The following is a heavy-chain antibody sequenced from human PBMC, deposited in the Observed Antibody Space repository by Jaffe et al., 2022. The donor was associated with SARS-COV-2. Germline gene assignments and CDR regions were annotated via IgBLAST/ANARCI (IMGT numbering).Heavy chain of an antibody. J-gene: IGHJ5*02. CDR2: ISGSGGST. D-gene: IGHD6-19*01. CDR3: AKDQEGSGWYRDPYNWFDP. Sequence: EVQLLESGGGLVQPGGSLRLSCAASGFTFSSYAMSWVRQAPGKGLEWVSAISGSGGSTYYADSVKGRFTISRDNSKNTLYLQMNSLRAEDTAVYYCAKDQEGSGWYRDPYNWFDPWGQGTLVTVSS. CDR1: GFTFSSYA. V-gene: IGHV3-23*01.